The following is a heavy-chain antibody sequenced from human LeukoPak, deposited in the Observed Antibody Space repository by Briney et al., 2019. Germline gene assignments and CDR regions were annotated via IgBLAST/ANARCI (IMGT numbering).Heavy chain of an antibody. CDR1: GYTFTNYG. J-gene: IGHJ5*02. Sequence: ASVKVSCKASGYTFTNYGINWVRQAPGQGLEWMGWISAYNDNTNYAQKLQGRVTMTTDTSTSTAYIELRSLRSDDTAVYYCARGCSSVTCYLGIGWFDPWGQGTLVTVSS. D-gene: IGHD2-2*01. CDR3: ARGCSSVTCYLGIGWFDP. CDR2: ISAYNDNT. V-gene: IGHV1-18*01.